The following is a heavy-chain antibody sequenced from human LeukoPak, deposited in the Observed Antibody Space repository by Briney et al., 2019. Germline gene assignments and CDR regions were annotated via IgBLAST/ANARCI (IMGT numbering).Heavy chain of an antibody. Sequence: SETLSLTCAVYGGSFSGYYWSWIRQHPGKGLEWIEEINHSGSTNYNPSLKSRVTISVDTSKNQFSLKLSSVTAADTAVYYCASRIPGYYMDVWGKGTTVTVSS. CDR1: GGSFSGYY. D-gene: IGHD2/OR15-2a*01. V-gene: IGHV4-34*01. CDR2: INHSGST. J-gene: IGHJ6*03. CDR3: ASRIPGYYMDV.